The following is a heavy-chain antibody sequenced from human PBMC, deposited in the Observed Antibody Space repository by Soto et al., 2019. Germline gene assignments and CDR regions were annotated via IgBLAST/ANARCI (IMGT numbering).Heavy chain of an antibody. CDR2: ISSSSSFI. Sequence: PGGSLRLSCAASGFIFSSYEMNWVRQAPGKGLECVSFISSSSSFIYYADSVKGRFTISRDNAKNSLYLQMNSLRAEDTAVYYCAKDGAAAGIGGFYYYYGMDVWGQGTTVTVSS. CDR1: GFIFSSYE. V-gene: IGHV3-21*04. J-gene: IGHJ6*02. CDR3: AKDGAAAGIGGFYYYYGMDV. D-gene: IGHD6-13*01.